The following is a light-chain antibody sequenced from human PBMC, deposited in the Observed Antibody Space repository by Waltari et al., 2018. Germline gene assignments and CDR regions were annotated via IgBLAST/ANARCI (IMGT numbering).Light chain of an antibody. CDR2: DAS. CDR3: LQDYIYPRT. J-gene: IGKJ1*01. V-gene: IGKV3-15*01. Sequence: EIVMTQSPANLSVSPGESATLSCRASQSVSIKLAWYQQKPGQAPRRLISDASTRATVIPPRFSGGASGSDFTLTISSLQPEDSATYYCLQDYIYPRTFGQGTKVELK. CDR1: QSVSIK.